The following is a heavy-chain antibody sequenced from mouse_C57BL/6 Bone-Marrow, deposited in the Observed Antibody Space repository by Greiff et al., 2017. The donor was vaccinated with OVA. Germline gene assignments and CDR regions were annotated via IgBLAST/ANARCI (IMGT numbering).Heavy chain of an antibody. CDR3: ARMSYYGNPYYFDY. CDR1: GYAFSSSW. Sequence: QVQLQQSGPELVKPGASVKISCKASGYAFSSSWMNWVKQRPGKGLEWIGRIYPGDGDTNYNGKFKGKATLTADKSSSTAYMQLSSLTSEVSAVYFCARMSYYGNPYYFDYWGQGTTLTVSS. V-gene: IGHV1-82*01. J-gene: IGHJ2*01. CDR2: IYPGDGDT. D-gene: IGHD2-1*01.